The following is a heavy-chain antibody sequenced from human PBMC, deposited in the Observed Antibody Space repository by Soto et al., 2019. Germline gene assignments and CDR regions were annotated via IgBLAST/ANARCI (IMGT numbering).Heavy chain of an antibody. CDR2: ISHLEST. V-gene: IGHV4-30-2*06. D-gene: IGHD5-12*01. Sequence: PSETLSLTLTISGASISYGGFSWSWIRQSPGKGLEWIGYISHLESTYFYPSFKSRLTMSIDRTRNQFSLKLSSVTAADMAVYYCARGGGYDSFDYWGQGVLVTVSS. J-gene: IGHJ4*02. CDR3: ARGGGYDSFDY. CDR1: GASISYGGFS.